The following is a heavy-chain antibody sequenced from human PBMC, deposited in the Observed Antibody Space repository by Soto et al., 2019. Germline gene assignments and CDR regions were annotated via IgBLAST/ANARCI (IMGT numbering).Heavy chain of an antibody. CDR1: GFTFSSYA. Sequence: GGSLRLSCAASGFTFSSYAMSWVRQAPGKGLEWVSAISGSGGSTYYADSVKGRFTISRDNSKNTLYLQMNSLRAEDTAVYYCAKARRVVPAAISDYWGQGTLVTVSS. CDR2: ISGSGGST. D-gene: IGHD2-2*02. V-gene: IGHV3-23*01. CDR3: AKARRVVPAAISDY. J-gene: IGHJ4*02.